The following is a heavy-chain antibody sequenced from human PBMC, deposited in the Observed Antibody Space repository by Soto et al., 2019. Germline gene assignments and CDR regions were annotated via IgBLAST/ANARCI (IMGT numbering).Heavy chain of an antibody. Sequence: ASETLSLTCTVSASSITDASYWGWIRQPPGKGLEWIGSSHHGGGTYYNPSLKSRVTISVDTSKNQLSLKLTSVAAADAAVYYCARVLCLGSTWYFDYWGQGTQVTVSS. CDR3: ARVLCLGSTWYFDY. CDR1: ASSITDASY. CDR2: SHHGGGT. D-gene: IGHD6-13*01. J-gene: IGHJ4*02. V-gene: IGHV4-38-2*02.